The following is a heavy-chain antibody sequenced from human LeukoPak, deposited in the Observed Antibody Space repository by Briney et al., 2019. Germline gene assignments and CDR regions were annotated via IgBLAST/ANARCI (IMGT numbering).Heavy chain of an antibody. CDR1: GCTFSSYA. V-gene: IGHV1-69*04. CDR3: AKDQNYAILTGPNYGMEV. D-gene: IGHD3-9*01. Sequence: SVKVSCKASGCTFSSYAISWVRQAPGQGLEWMGRIIPILGIANYAQKFQGRVTITADKSTSTAYMELSSLRAEDTAVYYCAKDQNYAILTGPNYGMEVWGQGTTVTVSS. J-gene: IGHJ6*02. CDR2: IIPILGIA.